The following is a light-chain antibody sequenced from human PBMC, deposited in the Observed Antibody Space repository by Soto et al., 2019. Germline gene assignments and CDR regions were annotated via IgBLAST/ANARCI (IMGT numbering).Light chain of an antibody. V-gene: IGLV2-14*01. CDR3: SSYTSSSTRV. Sequence: VLTQHASVSGSPGQSITISCTGTSSDVGGYNYVSWYQQHPGKAPKLMIYEVSNRPSGISNRFSGSKSGNTASLTISGLQADDGGDYYCSSYTSSSTRVFGTGTKVTVL. CDR1: SSDVGGYNY. J-gene: IGLJ1*01. CDR2: EVS.